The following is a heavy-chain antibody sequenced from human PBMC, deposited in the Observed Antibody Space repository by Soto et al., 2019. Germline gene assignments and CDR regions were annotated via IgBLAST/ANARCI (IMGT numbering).Heavy chain of an antibody. D-gene: IGHD4-17*01. J-gene: IGHJ4*02. V-gene: IGHV3-33*01. CDR1: GFTFSSYG. CDR3: ARTDYVGTYFDY. CDR2: ICYDGSNK. Sequence: QVQLVESGGGVVQPGRSLRLSCAASGFTFSSYGMHWVRQAPGKGLGWVAVICYDGSNKYYADSVKGRFTISRDTSNNTLYLQMNSLRAEETAVYYCARTDYVGTYFDYWGQGTLVTVSS.